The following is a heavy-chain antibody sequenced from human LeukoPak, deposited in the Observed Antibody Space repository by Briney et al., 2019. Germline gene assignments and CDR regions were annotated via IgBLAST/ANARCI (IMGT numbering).Heavy chain of an antibody. CDR3: AILSGTSLDY. CDR1: GLTFSSNN. D-gene: IGHD1-26*01. V-gene: IGHV3-48*04. Sequence: GGSLRLSSAVSGLTFSSNNMNWVRQAPGKGLEWVSYISSSTATIYYADSVKGRFTISRDNAKNSLYLQMNSLRADDTAVYYCAILSGTSLDYWGQGTLVTVSS. J-gene: IGHJ4*02. CDR2: ISSSTATI.